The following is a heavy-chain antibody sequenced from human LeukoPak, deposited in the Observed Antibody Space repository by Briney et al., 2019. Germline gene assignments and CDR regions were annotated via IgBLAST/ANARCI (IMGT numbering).Heavy chain of an antibody. V-gene: IGHV3-48*03. Sequence: GGSLRLSCAASGFTFSSYEMNWVRQAPGKGLEWVSYISSSGSTIYYADSVKGRFTISRDNAKNSLYLQMNSLRAEDTAVYYCARDFSSSWYYYYYMDVWGKGTTVTISS. D-gene: IGHD6-13*01. CDR1: GFTFSSYE. CDR2: ISSSGSTI. CDR3: ARDFSSSWYYYYYMDV. J-gene: IGHJ6*03.